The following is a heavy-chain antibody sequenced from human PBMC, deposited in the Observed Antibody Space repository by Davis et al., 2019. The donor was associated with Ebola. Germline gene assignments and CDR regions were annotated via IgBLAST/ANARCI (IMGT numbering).Heavy chain of an antibody. CDR3: SRDQETGSYYNVGDY. CDR1: GFTFSSYW. J-gene: IGHJ4*02. D-gene: IGHD3-10*01. Sequence: GESLKISCAASGFTFSSYWMSWVRQAPGKGLEWVANIKQDASEKYYVDSVKGRFTISRDNAKNSLYLQMNSLRAEDTAVYYCSRDQETGSYYNVGDYWGQGTLVTVSS. V-gene: IGHV3-7*01. CDR2: IKQDASEK.